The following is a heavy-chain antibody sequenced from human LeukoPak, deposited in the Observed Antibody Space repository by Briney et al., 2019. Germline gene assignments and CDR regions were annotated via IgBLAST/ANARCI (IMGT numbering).Heavy chain of an antibody. Sequence: SETLSLTCTVSGGSISSNYWSWIRPPPGGGLEWIGYIHYSGSPYYNPSLKSRVTMSLDTSKNLFSLKLSSVTAADTDVYYCARIGGVVIDYWGPGTLVTVSS. J-gene: IGHJ4*02. CDR1: GGSISSNY. CDR2: IHYSGSP. D-gene: IGHD3-3*01. CDR3: ARIGGVVIDY. V-gene: IGHV4-59*01.